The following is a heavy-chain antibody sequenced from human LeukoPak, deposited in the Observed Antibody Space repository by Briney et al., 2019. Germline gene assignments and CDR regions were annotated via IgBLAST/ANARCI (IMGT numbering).Heavy chain of an antibody. CDR3: ARGSSTVVTGAFDI. J-gene: IGHJ3*02. D-gene: IGHD4-23*01. Sequence: QPGGSLRLSCAASGFTFSSYEMNWVRQAPGKGLEWVSYISSSGSTIYYADSVKGRFTISRDNAKNSLYLQMNSLRAEDTAVYYCARGSSTVVTGAFDIWGQGTMVTVSS. CDR1: GFTFSSYE. V-gene: IGHV3-48*03. CDR2: ISSSGSTI.